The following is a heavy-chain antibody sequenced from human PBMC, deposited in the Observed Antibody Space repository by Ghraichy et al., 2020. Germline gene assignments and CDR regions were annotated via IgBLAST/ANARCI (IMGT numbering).Heavy chain of an antibody. CDR1: GFTFSSYA. CDR3: ARNPETGGITVLGVMVNFDS. Sequence: GESLNISCAASGFTFSSYAMSWVRQAPGKGLEWVSTIFGSGGRTYYADSVKGRFTISSDNTKNTLHLQMSSLRAEDTAVYYCARNPETGGITVLGVMVNFDSSGQESLVIVS. D-gene: IGHD3-3*01. J-gene: IGHJ4*02. CDR2: IFGSGGRT. V-gene: IGHV3-23*01.